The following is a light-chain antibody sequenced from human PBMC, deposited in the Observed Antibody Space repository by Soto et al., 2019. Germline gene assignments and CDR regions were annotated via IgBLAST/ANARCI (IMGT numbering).Light chain of an antibody. Sequence: EIVLTQSPVTLSLSPGEIATLSCRASQSVSTDLAWYKQKPGQAPRLLRYDASNRAKGISARFSGSWSGTDFTLIISKLEAEDFALYCCQPRSDWPVTFGGGTKVEIK. CDR3: QPRSDWPVT. J-gene: IGKJ4*01. CDR1: QSVSTD. V-gene: IGKV3-11*01. CDR2: DAS.